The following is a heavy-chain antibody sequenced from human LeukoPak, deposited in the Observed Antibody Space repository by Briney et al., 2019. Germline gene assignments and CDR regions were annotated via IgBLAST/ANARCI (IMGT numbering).Heavy chain of an antibody. V-gene: IGHV3-74*01. D-gene: IGHD6-13*01. CDR1: GFTFSSYW. Sequence: GGSLRLSCAASGFTFSSYWMHWVRQAPGKGLVRVSRINSDGSSTSYADSVKGRFTISRDNAKNTLYLQMNSLRAEDTAVYYCARVGSPINYYYYYYMDVWGKGTTVTVSS. J-gene: IGHJ6*03. CDR3: ARVGSPINYYYYYYMDV. CDR2: INSDGSST.